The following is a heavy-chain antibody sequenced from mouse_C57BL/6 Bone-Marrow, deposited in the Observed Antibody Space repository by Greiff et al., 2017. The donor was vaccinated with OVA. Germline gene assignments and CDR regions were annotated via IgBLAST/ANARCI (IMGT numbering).Heavy chain of an antibody. Sequence: EVQLQQSGPGMVKPSQSLSLTCTVTGYSITSGYDWHWIRHFPGNKLEWMGYISYSGSTNYNPSLKSRISITHDTSKNHFFLKLKSVTTEDTATYYCARNLYSNGFAYWGQGTLVTVSA. CDR1: GYSITSGYD. D-gene: IGHD2-5*01. V-gene: IGHV3-1*01. CDR2: ISYSGST. CDR3: ARNLYSNGFAY. J-gene: IGHJ3*01.